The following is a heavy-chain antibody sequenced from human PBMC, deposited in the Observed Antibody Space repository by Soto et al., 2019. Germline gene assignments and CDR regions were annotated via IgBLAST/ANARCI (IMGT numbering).Heavy chain of an antibody. CDR1: GYTFTSYG. V-gene: IGHV1-18*01. CDR2: ISAYNGNT. D-gene: IGHD2-2*01. CDR3: ARDRDCISTSCYATNWFDP. J-gene: IGHJ5*02. Sequence: ASVKVSCKASGYTFTSYGISWVRQAPGQRLEWMGWISAYNGNTNYAQKLQGRVTMTTDTSTSTAYMELRSLRSDDTAVYYCARDRDCISTSCYATNWFDPWGQGTLVTVSS.